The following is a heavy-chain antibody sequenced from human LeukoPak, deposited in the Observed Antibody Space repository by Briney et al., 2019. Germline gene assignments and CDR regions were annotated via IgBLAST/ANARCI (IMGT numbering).Heavy chain of an antibody. CDR1: GGSISSYY. CDR2: IYTSGST. J-gene: IGHJ5*02. Sequence: SETLSLTCTVSGGSISSYYWSWIRQPPGKGLEWIGYIYTSGSTNYNPSLKSRVTISVDTSKNQFSLKLSSVTAADTAVYYRARRGRWWFDPWGQGTLVTVSS. CDR3: ARRGRWWFDP. V-gene: IGHV4-4*09. D-gene: IGHD4-23*01.